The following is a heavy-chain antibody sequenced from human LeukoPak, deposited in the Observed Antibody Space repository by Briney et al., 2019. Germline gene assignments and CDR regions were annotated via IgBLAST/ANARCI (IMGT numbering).Heavy chain of an antibody. J-gene: IGHJ3*02. Sequence: KTGGSLRLSCAASGFTFSNYNMNWVRQAPGKGLEWVSYISSRGSYTYYADSVKGRFTISRDNAKNSLYLQMNSLRAEDTAVYYCARIDAFDIWGQGTMVTVSP. CDR3: ARIDAFDI. CDR1: GFTFSNYN. CDR2: ISSRGSYT. V-gene: IGHV3-21*06.